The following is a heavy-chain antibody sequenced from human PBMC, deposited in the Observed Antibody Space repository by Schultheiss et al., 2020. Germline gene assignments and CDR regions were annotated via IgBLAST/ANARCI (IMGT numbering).Heavy chain of an antibody. CDR3: AREIQLWSREGAFDI. Sequence: GGSLRLSCAASGFTFSSYSMNWVRQAPGKGLEWVSGISWNSGSIGYADSVKGRFTISRDNSKNTLYLQMNSLRAEDTAVYYCAREIQLWSREGAFDIWGQGTMVTVSS. CDR1: GFTFSSYS. V-gene: IGHV3-9*01. J-gene: IGHJ3*02. D-gene: IGHD5-18*01. CDR2: ISWNSGSI.